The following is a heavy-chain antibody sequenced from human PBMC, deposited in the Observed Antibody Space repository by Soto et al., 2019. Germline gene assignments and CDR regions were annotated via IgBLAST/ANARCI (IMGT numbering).Heavy chain of an antibody. Sequence: QVQLVQSGAEVKKPGASVKVSCKASGYTFTSYYMHWVRQAPGQGLEWMGIINPSGGSTSYAQKFQGRVTMTRDTSTSTVYMELSSLRAEDTAVYYCARDFGHCSGGSCYPYYYYGMDVWGQGTTVTVSS. CDR1: GYTFTSYY. CDR2: INPSGGST. J-gene: IGHJ6*02. CDR3: ARDFGHCSGGSCYPYYYYGMDV. V-gene: IGHV1-46*01. D-gene: IGHD2-15*01.